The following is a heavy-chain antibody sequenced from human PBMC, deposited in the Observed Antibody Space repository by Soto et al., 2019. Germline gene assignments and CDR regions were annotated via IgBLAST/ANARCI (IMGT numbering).Heavy chain of an antibody. D-gene: IGHD6-19*01. V-gene: IGHV3-30*04. CDR2: ISYDGTNK. J-gene: IGHJ4*01. Sequence: GGSLRLSCAASGFMFSAYAMLWVRQAPCQGLEWVAAISYDGTNKYYADSINGRFTISRDNSANTLFRQVNSLRREDTTMYYCARDPAPYTGSWYGIDFWDHGTLVTVSS. CDR1: GFMFSAYA. CDR3: ARDPAPYTGSWYGIDF.